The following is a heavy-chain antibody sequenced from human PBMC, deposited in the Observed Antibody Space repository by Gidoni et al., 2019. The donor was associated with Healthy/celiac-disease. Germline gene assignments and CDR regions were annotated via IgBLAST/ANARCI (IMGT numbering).Heavy chain of an antibody. Sequence: EVQLVESGGGLIQPGGSLRLSCAASGFTVSSNYMSWVRQAPGKGLEWVSVIESGGSTYYADSWKGRFTISRDNSKNTLYLQMNSRRAEDTAVYYCARMGGGGSGSYASGHDYYYGMDVWGQGTTVTVSS. CDR1: GFTVSSNY. J-gene: IGHJ6*02. CDR2: IESGGST. CDR3: ARMGGGGSGSYASGHDYYYGMDV. D-gene: IGHD3-10*01. V-gene: IGHV3-53*01.